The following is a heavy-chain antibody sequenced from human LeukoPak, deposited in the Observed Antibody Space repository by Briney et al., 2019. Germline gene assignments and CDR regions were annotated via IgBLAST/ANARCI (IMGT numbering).Heavy chain of an antibody. CDR3: TTDVVVVAATLLTNY. V-gene: IGHV3-15*01. CDR2: IKSKTDGGTT. Sequence: GGSLRLSCAAPGFTFSNAWMSWVRQAPGKGLEWVGRIKSKTDGGTTDYAAPVKGRFSISRDDSKNTLYLQMNSLKTEDTAVYYCTTDVVVVAATLLTNYWGQGTLVAVSS. J-gene: IGHJ4*02. D-gene: IGHD2-15*01. CDR1: GFTFSNAW.